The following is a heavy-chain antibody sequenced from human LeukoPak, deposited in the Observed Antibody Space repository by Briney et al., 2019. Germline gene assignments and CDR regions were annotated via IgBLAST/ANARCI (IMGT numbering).Heavy chain of an antibody. CDR2: IKQDGSEK. J-gene: IGHJ3*01. CDR1: GFTFSSYW. Sequence: PGRSLRLSCAASGFTFSSYWMSWVRQAPGKGLEWVANIKQDGSEKYYVDSVKGRFTISRDNAKKSLYLQMDSLRGEDTALYYCARDSVDCRGCAFDLWGQGTMVTVSS. V-gene: IGHV3-7*01. D-gene: IGHD3-10*01. CDR3: ARDSVDCRGCAFDL.